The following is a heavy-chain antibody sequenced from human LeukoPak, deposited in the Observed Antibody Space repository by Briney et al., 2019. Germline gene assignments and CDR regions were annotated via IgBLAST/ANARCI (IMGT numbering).Heavy chain of an antibody. J-gene: IGHJ5*02. Sequence: GGSLRLSCAASGFTFSSYSMNWVRQAPGKGLEWVSSISSSSSYIYYADSVEGRFTISRDNAKNSLYLQMNSLRAEDTAVYYCARDSIAANRRFRFDPWGQGTLVTVSS. CDR1: GFTFSSYS. CDR3: ARDSIAANRRFRFDP. CDR2: ISSSSSYI. D-gene: IGHD6-13*01. V-gene: IGHV3-21*01.